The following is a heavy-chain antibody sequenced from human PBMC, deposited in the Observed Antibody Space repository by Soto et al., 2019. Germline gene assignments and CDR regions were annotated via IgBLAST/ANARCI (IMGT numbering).Heavy chain of an antibody. CDR2: IYPGDTET. CDR1: GYIFTNYW. V-gene: IGHV5-51*01. D-gene: IGHD3-3*01. Sequence: GESLKISCKSSGYIFTNYWIGWVRQMPGKGLEWMGSIYPGDTETRYSPSFQGQVTISADKSISTAYLQWSSLRASDSAMYYCAKPRGSGVVTPFDNWGQGTQVTVSS. CDR3: AKPRGSGVVTPFDN. J-gene: IGHJ4*02.